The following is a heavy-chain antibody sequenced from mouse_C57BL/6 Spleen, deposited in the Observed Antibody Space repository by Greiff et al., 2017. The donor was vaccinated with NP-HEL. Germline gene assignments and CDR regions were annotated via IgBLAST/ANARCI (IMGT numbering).Heavy chain of an antibody. CDR3: ARRPLTGTYFDY. CDR2: INPNNGGT. D-gene: IGHD4-1*01. CDR1: GYTFTDYN. Sequence: VHVKQSGPELVKPGASVKMSCKASGYTFTDYNMHWVKQSHGKSLEWIGYINPNNGGTSYNQKFKGKATLTVNKSSSTAYMELRSLTSEDSAVYYCARRPLTGTYFDYWGQGTTLTVSS. J-gene: IGHJ2*01. V-gene: IGHV1-22*01.